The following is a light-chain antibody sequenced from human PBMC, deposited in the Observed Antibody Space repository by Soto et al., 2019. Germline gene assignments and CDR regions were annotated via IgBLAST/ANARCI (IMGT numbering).Light chain of an antibody. CDR1: QSVSNN. J-gene: IGKJ2*01. CDR3: QQYNNWPPGT. Sequence: ETVMTQSPDTLSVSPGERATLSCRASQSVSNNLAWYQQKPDQAPSLLIYGASTRATGIPARFSGSGSGTEFTLTISSLQSEDIAVDYCQQYNNWPPGTFGQGTKLEIK. CDR2: GAS. V-gene: IGKV3-15*01.